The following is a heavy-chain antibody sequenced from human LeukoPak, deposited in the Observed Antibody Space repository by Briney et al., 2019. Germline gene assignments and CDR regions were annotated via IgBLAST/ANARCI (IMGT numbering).Heavy chain of an antibody. V-gene: IGHV4-34*01. Sequence: SETLSLTCAVYGGSFSGYYWSWIRQPPGKGLEWIEEINHSGSTNYNPSLKSRVTISVDTSKNQFSLKLSSVTAADTAVYYCARGDVWGSYLRYWGQGTLVTVSS. D-gene: IGHD3-16*02. CDR3: ARGDVWGSYLRY. J-gene: IGHJ4*02. CDR1: GGSFSGYY. CDR2: INHSGST.